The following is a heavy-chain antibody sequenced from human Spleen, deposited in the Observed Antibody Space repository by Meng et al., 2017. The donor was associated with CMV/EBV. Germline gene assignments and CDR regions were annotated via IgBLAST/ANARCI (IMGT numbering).Heavy chain of an antibody. J-gene: IGHJ4*02. CDR1: GGSFSSYA. V-gene: IGHV1-69*05. CDR2: IIPSFGST. Sequence: SVKVSCKISGGSFSSYAISWVRQVPGHGLVWMGEIIPSFGSTKSAQRFQGRLTITTHESTTTAFMELSSLRSEDTHVCYCARLGKEYCVSSNCYPFDYWGQGTLVTVSS. D-gene: IGHD2/OR15-2a*01. CDR3: ARLGKEYCVSSNCYPFDY.